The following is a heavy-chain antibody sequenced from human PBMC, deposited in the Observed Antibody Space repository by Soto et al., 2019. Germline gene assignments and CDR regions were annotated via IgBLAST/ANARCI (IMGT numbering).Heavy chain of an antibody. J-gene: IGHJ4*02. D-gene: IGHD3-22*01. CDR2: IWYDGSQN. V-gene: IGHV3-30*02. CDR1: GFTFTKYA. CDR3: GKDDTSGSYYVTH. Sequence: GSLRLSCAASGFTFTKYAMHWGRQAPGKGLEWVALIWYDGSQNYYADSVKGRFTISRDDSKNTVYLQMNSLRAEDTAVYYCGKDDTSGSYYVTHWGQGTLVTVSS.